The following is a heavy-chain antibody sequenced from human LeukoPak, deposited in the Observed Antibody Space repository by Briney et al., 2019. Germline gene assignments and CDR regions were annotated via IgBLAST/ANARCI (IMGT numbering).Heavy chain of an antibody. V-gene: IGHV1-46*01. CDR1: GYTFTIYY. J-gene: IGHJ4*02. CDR3: ARDLRVGATRAFDY. D-gene: IGHD1-26*01. CDR2: INPSGGST. Sequence: AASVTVSYKASGYTFTIYYMHWVRQAPGKGGERMGIINPSGGSTSYAHNFQARVTMTRDTSTSTVYMEPSSLRSEDTAVYYCARDLRVGATRAFDYWGQGTLVTVSS.